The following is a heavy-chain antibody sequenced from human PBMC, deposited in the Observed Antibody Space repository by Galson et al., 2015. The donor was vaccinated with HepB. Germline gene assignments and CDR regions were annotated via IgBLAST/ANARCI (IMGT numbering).Heavy chain of an antibody. J-gene: IGHJ4*02. CDR1: GFTFSDYY. Sequence: SLRLSCAASGFTFSDYYMDWVRQAPGKGLEWVGRVRHKARRYTTDYVASVEGRFTISRDDSKNSLYLQMDGLKTEDTAVYYCSRTLPGIDLDYWGQGTLVTVSS. D-gene: IGHD3-3*02. CDR2: VRHKARRYTT. V-gene: IGHV3-72*01. CDR3: SRTLPGIDLDY.